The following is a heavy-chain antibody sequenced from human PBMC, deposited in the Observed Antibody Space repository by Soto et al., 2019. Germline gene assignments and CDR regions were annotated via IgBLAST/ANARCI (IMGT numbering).Heavy chain of an antibody. J-gene: IGHJ6*02. D-gene: IGHD5-18*01. CDR2: IIPIFGTA. CDR1: GGTFSSYA. V-gene: IGHV1-69*13. Sequence: SVKVSCKASGGTFSSYAISWVRQAPGQGLEWMGGIIPIFGTANYAQKFQGRVTITADESTSTAYMELSSLRSEDTAVYYCARTVGGYSYGSVEYYYGMDVWGQGTTVTVSS. CDR3: ARTVGGYSYGSVEYYYGMDV.